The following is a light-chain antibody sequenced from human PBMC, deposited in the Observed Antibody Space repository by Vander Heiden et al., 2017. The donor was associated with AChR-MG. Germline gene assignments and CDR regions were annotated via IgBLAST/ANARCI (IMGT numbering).Light chain of an antibody. CDR3: QQCHKSWT. CDR1: QSVGSY. V-gene: IGKV3-11*01. Sequence: EIVVTQSPATLSLSPGERATLSCRTSQSVGSYLEWYQQKPGQAPRLLIYGASNRANGIPDRFSGSGSGKDFTLTSISLEHEDFAVYYLQQCHKSWTFGQGTKVEIK. CDR2: GAS. J-gene: IGKJ1*01.